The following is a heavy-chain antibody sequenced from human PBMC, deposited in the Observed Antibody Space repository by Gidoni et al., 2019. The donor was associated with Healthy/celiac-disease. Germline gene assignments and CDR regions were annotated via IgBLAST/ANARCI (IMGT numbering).Heavy chain of an antibody. Sequence: QVQLQQWGAGLLKPSETLSLTCAVYGGSFSGYYWRWIRQPPGKGLEWIGEINHSGSTNYNPSLKSRVTISVDTSKNQFSLKLSSVTAADTAVYYCARVRPSIVVVPAAQSRGDYNWFDPWGQGTLVTVSS. J-gene: IGHJ5*02. CDR1: GGSFSGYY. V-gene: IGHV4-34*01. CDR2: INHSGST. CDR3: ARVRPSIVVVPAAQSRGDYNWFDP. D-gene: IGHD2-2*01.